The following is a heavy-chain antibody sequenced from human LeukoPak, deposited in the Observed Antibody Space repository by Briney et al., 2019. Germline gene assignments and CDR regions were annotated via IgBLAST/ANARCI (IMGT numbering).Heavy chain of an antibody. CDR2: ILYDGSNK. CDR3: ARVPYGSGTYTDS. J-gene: IGHJ4*02. V-gene: IGHV3-30-3*01. CDR1: GFTFSTHA. Sequence: GGSLRPSCAVSGFTFSTHAMHWVRQAPGKGLEWVALILYDGSNKYYADSVKGRFTISRDNSKNTLYLEMNSLRAEDTALYYCARVPYGSGTYTDSWGQGTLVTVSS. D-gene: IGHD3-10*01.